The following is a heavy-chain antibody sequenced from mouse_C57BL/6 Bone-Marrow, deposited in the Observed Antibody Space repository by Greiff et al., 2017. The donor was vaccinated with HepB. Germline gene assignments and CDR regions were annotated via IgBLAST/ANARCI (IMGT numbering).Heavy chain of an antibody. J-gene: IGHJ4*01. D-gene: IGHD3-2*02. Sequence: EVKLEESGGGLVKPGGSLKLSCAASGFTFSSYAMSWVRQTPEKRLEWVATISDGGSYTYYPDNVKGRFTISRDNAKNNLYLQMSHLKSEDTAMYYCARDDSSGYEYYAMDYWGQGTSVTVSS. V-gene: IGHV5-4*01. CDR2: ISDGGSYT. CDR1: GFTFSSYA. CDR3: ARDDSSGYEYYAMDY.